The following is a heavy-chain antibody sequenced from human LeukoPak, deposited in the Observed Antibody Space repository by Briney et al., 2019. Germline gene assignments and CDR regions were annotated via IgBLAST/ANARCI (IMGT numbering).Heavy chain of an antibody. Sequence: GESLKISCKGSGYSFTSYWIGWVRQMPGKGLEWMGIIYPGDFDTRYSPSFQGQVTISADKSISTAYLQWSSLKASDTAMYYCARPPRHYYDSSGYYYVLGDAFDIWGQGTMVTVSS. J-gene: IGHJ3*02. CDR1: GYSFTSYW. V-gene: IGHV5-51*01. CDR2: IYPGDFDT. CDR3: ARPPRHYYDSSGYYYVLGDAFDI. D-gene: IGHD3-22*01.